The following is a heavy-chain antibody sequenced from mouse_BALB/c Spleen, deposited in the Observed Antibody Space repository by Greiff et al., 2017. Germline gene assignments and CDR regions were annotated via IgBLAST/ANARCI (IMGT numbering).Heavy chain of an antibody. J-gene: IGHJ2*01. V-gene: IGHV14-4*02. D-gene: IGHD1-1*01. Sequence: EVQLQQSGAELVRSGASVKLSCTASGFNIKDYYMHWVKQRPEQGLEWIGWIDPENGDTEYAPKFQGKATMTADTSSNTAYLQLSSLTSEDTAVYSCNEYYYGSRSDYWGQGTTLTVSS. CDR3: NEYYYGSRSDY. CDR2: IDPENGDT. CDR1: GFNIKDYY.